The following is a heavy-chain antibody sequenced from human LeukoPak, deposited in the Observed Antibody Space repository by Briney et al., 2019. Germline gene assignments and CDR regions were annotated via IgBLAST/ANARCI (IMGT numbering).Heavy chain of an antibody. CDR1: GGTFSSYA. D-gene: IGHD3-3*01. J-gene: IGHJ6*03. Sequence: SVKVSCKASGGTFSSYAISWVRQAPGQRLEWMGRIIPIFGTANYAQKFQGRVTITTDESTSTAYMELSSLRSEDTAVYYCASPGGTGQWSGNPGDYYYYYMGVWGKGTTVTVSS. CDR2: IIPIFGTA. CDR3: ASPGGTGQWSGNPGDYYYYYMGV. V-gene: IGHV1-69*05.